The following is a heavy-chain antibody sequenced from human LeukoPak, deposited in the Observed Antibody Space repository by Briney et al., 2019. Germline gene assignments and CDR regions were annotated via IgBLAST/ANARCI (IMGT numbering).Heavy chain of an antibody. CDR2: IYSGGST. CDR1: GFTVSSNY. CDR3: ARDPRYYYGSGSPSIDY. D-gene: IGHD3-10*01. Sequence: GGSLRLSCAASGFTVSSNYMSWVRQAPGKGLEWVSVIYSGGSTYYADSVKGRFTISRDNSKNTLYLQMNSLRAEDTAVYYCARDPRYYYGSGSPSIDYWGQGTLVTVSS. J-gene: IGHJ4*02. V-gene: IGHV3-66*01.